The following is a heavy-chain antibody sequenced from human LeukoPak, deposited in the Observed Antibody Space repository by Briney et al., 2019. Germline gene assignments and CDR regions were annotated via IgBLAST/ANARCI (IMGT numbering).Heavy chain of an antibody. D-gene: IGHD2-15*01. CDR2: VYYSGST. CDR1: GGSISSGGYY. Sequence: MTSETLSLTRTVTGGSISSGGYYWSWIRQHPGKGLEWIGYVYYSGSTQYNPSLKSRVTILIDTSNNQFSLKLNSVTAADTAIYYCATDRSGLVAGLLDFWGQGTLITVSS. CDR3: ATDRSGLVAGLLDF. V-gene: IGHV4-31*03. J-gene: IGHJ4*02.